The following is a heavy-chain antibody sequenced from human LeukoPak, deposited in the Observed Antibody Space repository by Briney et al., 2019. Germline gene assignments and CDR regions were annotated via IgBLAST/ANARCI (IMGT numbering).Heavy chain of an antibody. V-gene: IGHV3-48*01. Sequence: PGGSLRLSCAASGFTFSTYNMNWVRQAPGKGLEWISYINADSSTIQYADSVRGRFTTSRDNAKNSLYLQTNSLRAEDTAVYYCVRDNSRGQSLGVIYWGQGSLVTVSS. CDR3: VRDNSRGQSLGVIY. CDR1: GFTFSTYN. CDR2: INADSSTI. J-gene: IGHJ4*02. D-gene: IGHD3-22*01.